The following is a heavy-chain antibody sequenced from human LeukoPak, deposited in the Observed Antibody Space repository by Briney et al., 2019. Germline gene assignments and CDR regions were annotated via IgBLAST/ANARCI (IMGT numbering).Heavy chain of an antibody. V-gene: IGHV3-21*01. CDR1: GFTFSSYN. CDR2: ISSTSSYI. D-gene: IGHD4-17*01. Sequence: GGSLRLSCAASGFTFSSYNMNWVRQAPGKGLEWVSSISSTSSYIYSADSVKGRFTISRDNAKNSLYLQMNSLRAEDTAMYFCARDREAGDDYVDYDYWGQGTLVTVSS. J-gene: IGHJ4*02. CDR3: ARDREAGDDYVDYDY.